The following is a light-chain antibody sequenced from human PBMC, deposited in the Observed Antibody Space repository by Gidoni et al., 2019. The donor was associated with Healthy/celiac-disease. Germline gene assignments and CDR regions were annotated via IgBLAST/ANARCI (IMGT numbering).Light chain of an antibody. CDR2: WAS. CDR3: QQYYSTPLT. V-gene: IGKV4-1*01. CDR1: QSVLYSSNNKNY. Sequence: QSVLYSSNNKNYLACYQQKPGQPPKLLIYWASTRESGVPDRFSGSGSGTDFTLTISSLQAEDVAVYYCQQYYSTPLTFGQGTRLEIK. J-gene: IGKJ5*01.